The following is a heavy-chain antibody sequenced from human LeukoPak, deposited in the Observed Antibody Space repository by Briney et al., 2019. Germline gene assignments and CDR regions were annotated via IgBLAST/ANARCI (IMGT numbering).Heavy chain of an antibody. Sequence: GGSLRLSCAVSGFTFSSYWMSWVRQAPGKGLEWVANIKQDGSEKYYVDSVKGRFTISRDNAKNSLFLQMNSLRAEDTAAYYCATGRQCGYWGQGTLVTVSS. CDR1: GFTFSSYW. V-gene: IGHV3-7*03. CDR3: ATGRQCGY. CDR2: IKQDGSEK. J-gene: IGHJ4*02. D-gene: IGHD4-11*01.